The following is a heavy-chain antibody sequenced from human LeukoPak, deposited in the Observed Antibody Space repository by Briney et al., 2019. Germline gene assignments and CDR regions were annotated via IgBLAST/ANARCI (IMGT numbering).Heavy chain of an antibody. J-gene: IGHJ3*02. CDR2: IYSGGST. D-gene: IGHD3-22*01. Sequence: GSLRISCAASGFNFDDYAMSLVRPAPGKGLEWVSVIYSGGSTYYADSVKGRFTISRDNSKNTLYLQMNSLRAEDTAVYYCARFLSIDDSSGYYYAGGDDAFDIWGQGTMVTVSS. CDR3: ARFLSIDDSSGYYYAGGDDAFDI. CDR1: GFNFDDYA. V-gene: IGHV3-66*01.